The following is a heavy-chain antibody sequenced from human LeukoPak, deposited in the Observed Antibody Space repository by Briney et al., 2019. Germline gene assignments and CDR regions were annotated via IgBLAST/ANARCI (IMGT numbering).Heavy chain of an antibody. Sequence: QPGGSLRLSCAASGFTFSSYAMSWVRKAPGKGLEWVSAISGSGGSTYYADSVKGRFTISRDNSKNKLYMQMNSLRAEDTAVYYCAKVPCSSTSCYMYYFDYWGQGTLVTVSS. J-gene: IGHJ4*02. V-gene: IGHV3-23*01. CDR3: AKVPCSSTSCYMYYFDY. D-gene: IGHD2-2*01. CDR2: ISGSGGST. CDR1: GFTFSSYA.